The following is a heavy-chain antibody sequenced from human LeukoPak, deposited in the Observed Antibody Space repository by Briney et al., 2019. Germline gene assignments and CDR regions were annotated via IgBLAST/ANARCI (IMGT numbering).Heavy chain of an antibody. CDR1: GGSISSPNYY. V-gene: IGHV4-39*01. Sequence: SETLSLTCAVSGGSISSPNYYWGWIRQPSGKGLEWIGTIYYGGTTYYNPSLKSRVTISVDTSKNQFSLKLSSVTAADTAVYYCARHSYYSDSSGHYYYFDYWGQGTLVTVSS. J-gene: IGHJ4*02. CDR3: ARHSYYSDSSGHYYYFDY. D-gene: IGHD3-22*01. CDR2: IYYGGTT.